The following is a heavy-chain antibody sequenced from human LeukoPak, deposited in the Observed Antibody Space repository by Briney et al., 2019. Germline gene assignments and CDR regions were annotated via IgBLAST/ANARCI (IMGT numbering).Heavy chain of an antibody. D-gene: IGHD6-13*01. CDR2: IYHSEST. CDR1: GYSISSGYY. CDR3: ARSGSSWLFDY. V-gene: IGHV4-38-2*02. J-gene: IGHJ4*02. Sequence: SETLSLTRTVSGYSISSGYYWGWIRQPPGKGLEWIGSIYHSESTYYNPSLKSRVTISVDTSKNQFSLKLSSVTAADTAVYYCARSGSSWLFDYWGQGTLVTVSS.